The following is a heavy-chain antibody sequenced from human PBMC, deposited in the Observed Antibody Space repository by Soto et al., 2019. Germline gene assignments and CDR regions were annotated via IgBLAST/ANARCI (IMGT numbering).Heavy chain of an antibody. CDR2: SSNSGTFA. CDR1: GFTFNEYY. V-gene: IGHV3-11*06. CDR3: GRSGDNYIPLDA. Sequence: PGGSLRLSCAASGFTFNEYYMSWIRQAPGKGLEWISYSSNSGTFARYADSVKGRFSISRDNAKNSLYLQINSLRGDDTAIYYYGRSGDNYIPLDAGGHGTTVTASS. J-gene: IGHJ6*01. D-gene: IGHD1-1*01.